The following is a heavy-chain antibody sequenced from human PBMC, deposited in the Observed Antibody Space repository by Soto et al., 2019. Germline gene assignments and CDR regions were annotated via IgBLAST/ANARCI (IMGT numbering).Heavy chain of an antibody. D-gene: IGHD5-12*01. CDR1: GYTFIGYY. Sequence: QVQLVQSGAEVKKPGASVKVSCKASGYTFIGYYIHWVRQAPGQGLEWMGWINPNSGGAKYSQKFQAWVTMTSEKYISKAYMELSRLKSDDTAVYYCARSGGGYDLGDYWGQGTLVTVSS. CDR3: ARSGGGYDLGDY. V-gene: IGHV1-2*04. CDR2: INPNSGGA. J-gene: IGHJ4*02.